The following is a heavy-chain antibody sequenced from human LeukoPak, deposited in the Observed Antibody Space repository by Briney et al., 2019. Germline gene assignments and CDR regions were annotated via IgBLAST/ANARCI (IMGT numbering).Heavy chain of an antibody. CDR2: IYYSGST. D-gene: IGHD6-13*01. J-gene: IGHJ6*03. V-gene: IGHV4-39*01. Sequence: KASETLSLTCTVSGGSISSSSYYWGWIRQPPGKGLEWIGSIYYSGSTYYNPSLKSRVTISVDTSKNQFSLKLSSVTAADTAVYYCARLGAETAAAAAYYYMDVWGKGTTVTVSS. CDR1: GGSISSSSYY. CDR3: ARLGAETAAAAAYYYMDV.